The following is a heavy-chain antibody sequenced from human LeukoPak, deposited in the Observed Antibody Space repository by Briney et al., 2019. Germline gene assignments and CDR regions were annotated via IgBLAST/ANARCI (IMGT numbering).Heavy chain of an antibody. Sequence: SETLSLTCTVSGGSVSITGYYWGWIRQPPGKGLEWIGSIYYTGSTYYNPSLKSRVTISVDTSKNQFSLKLSSVTAADTAVYYCARADYDILTGYYENEYYFDYWGQGTLVTVS. CDR2: IYYTGST. D-gene: IGHD3-9*01. CDR3: ARADYDILTGYYENEYYFDY. J-gene: IGHJ4*02. V-gene: IGHV4-39*07. CDR1: GGSVSITGYY.